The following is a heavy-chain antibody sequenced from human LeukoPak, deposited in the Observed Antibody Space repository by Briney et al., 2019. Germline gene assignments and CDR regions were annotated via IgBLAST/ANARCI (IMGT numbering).Heavy chain of an antibody. V-gene: IGHV3-53*04. CDR3: ARDLSGYYDY. D-gene: IGHD3-9*01. CDR2: IYSGGST. J-gene: IGHJ4*02. CDR1: GFTVSSNY. Sequence: PGGSLRLSCVASGFTVSSNYMSWVRQAPGKGLEWVSVIYSGGSTYYADSVKGRFTISRHNSKNTLYLQMNSLRAEDTAVYYCARDLSGYYDYWGQGTLVTVSS.